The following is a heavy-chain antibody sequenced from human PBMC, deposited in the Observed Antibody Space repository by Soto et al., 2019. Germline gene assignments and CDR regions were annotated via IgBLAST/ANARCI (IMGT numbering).Heavy chain of an antibody. V-gene: IGHV1-3*01. CDR1: GYTFTSDA. CDR3: ARALDDFWSGYSKTSEYYYYMDV. D-gene: IGHD3-3*01. J-gene: IGHJ6*03. CDR2: INAGNGNT. Sequence: GASVKVSCKASGYTFTSDAMHWVRQAPGQRLEWMGWINAGNGNTKYSQKFQGRVTITRDTSASTAYMELSSLRSEGTAVYYCARALDDFWSGYSKTSEYYYYMDVWGKGTTVTVSS.